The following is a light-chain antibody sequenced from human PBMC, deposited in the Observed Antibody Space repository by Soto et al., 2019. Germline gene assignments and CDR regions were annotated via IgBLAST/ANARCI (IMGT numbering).Light chain of an antibody. CDR2: AAS. CDR1: QSISSW. CDR3: QRYYSYPLT. Sequence: GEIVIITCRASQSISSWLAWYQQKPGKAPNLLIYAASSLQSGVPSRFSGSGSGTDFTLTISCLQSEDFATYYCQRYYSYPLTFGGGTKVDVK. J-gene: IGKJ4*01. V-gene: IGKV1-8*01.